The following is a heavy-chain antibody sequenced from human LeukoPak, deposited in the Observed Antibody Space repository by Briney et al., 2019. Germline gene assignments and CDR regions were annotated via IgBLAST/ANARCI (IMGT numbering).Heavy chain of an antibody. CDR2: TNEAGGDK. CDR1: GFTFSDFW. Sequence: PGGSLRLSCAASGFTFSDFWVSWVRQAPGKGLECVASTNEAGGDKLYVDSVKGRFTISRDNSKNSLSLQMNSLTAEDTAIYYCAIATTGRGAFGSWGQGTLVSVSS. D-gene: IGHD1-1*01. J-gene: IGHJ4*02. V-gene: IGHV3-7*01. CDR3: AIATTGRGAFGS.